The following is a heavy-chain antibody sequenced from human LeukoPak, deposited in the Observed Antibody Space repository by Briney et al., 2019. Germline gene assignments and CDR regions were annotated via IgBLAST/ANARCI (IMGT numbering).Heavy chain of an antibody. J-gene: IGHJ4*02. D-gene: IGHD4-17*01. Sequence: GESLKISCKGSGYSFTNYWLGWVRQMPGKGLEWMGIFYPGDSDTRYSPSFQGQVTISADKSITTAYLQWSSLKASDTAMYYCARRAYGDHGVFDYWGQGTLVTVSS. CDR2: FYPGDSDT. V-gene: IGHV5-51*01. CDR1: GYSFTNYW. CDR3: ARRAYGDHGVFDY.